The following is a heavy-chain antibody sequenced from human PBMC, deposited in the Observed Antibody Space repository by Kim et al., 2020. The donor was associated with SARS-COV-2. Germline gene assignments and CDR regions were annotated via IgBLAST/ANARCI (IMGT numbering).Heavy chain of an antibody. V-gene: IGHV1-46*01. CDR2: INPSGGRT. CDR1: GYTLSNYY. D-gene: IGHD3-16*01. J-gene: IGHJ4*02. Sequence: ASVKVSCKASGYTLSNYYMHWVRQAPGQGLEWMGIINPSGGRTIYAQKIQGRVTMTRDTSTSTVYMEMSSLTSEDTAAYYCARGGDGGISYWGQGTLLTVSS. CDR3: ARGGDGGISY.